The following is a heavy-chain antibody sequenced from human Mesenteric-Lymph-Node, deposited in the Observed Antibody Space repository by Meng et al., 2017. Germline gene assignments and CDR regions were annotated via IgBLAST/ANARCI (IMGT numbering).Heavy chain of an antibody. CDR2: INQDGSEK. CDR1: GLTFSSYW. CDR3: ARDRGYYNFDY. D-gene: IGHD1-26*01. Sequence: GESLKISCAASGLTFSSYWMYWVRQAPGKGLERVASINQDGSEKYYADSVKGRFTFSRGNAKNSLYLQMSSLRAEDTAVYYCARDRGYYNFDYWGQGTLVTVSS. J-gene: IGHJ4*01. V-gene: IGHV3-7*01.